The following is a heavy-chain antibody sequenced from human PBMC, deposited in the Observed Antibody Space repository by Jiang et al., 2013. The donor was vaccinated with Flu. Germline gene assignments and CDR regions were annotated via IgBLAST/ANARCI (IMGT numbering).Heavy chain of an antibody. Sequence: GLVKPSETLSLRCSVSGGSIISENSYWGWIRQPPGKGLEWIGSIYYSGTTYYNPSLKSRVTMSVDTSKKQFSLRLSSVSAADTAVYYCASQHWDHGVGSYYMSHWGQGALVTVSS. CDR1: GGSIISENSY. D-gene: IGHD3-10*01. CDR3: ASQHWDHGVGSYYMSH. CDR2: IYYSGTT. V-gene: IGHV4-39*07. J-gene: IGHJ4*02.